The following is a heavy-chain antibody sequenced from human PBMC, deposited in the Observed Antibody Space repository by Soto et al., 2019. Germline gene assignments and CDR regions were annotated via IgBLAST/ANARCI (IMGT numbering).Heavy chain of an antibody. J-gene: IGHJ4*02. CDR1: GFTFSSDG. CDR2: IWYDGSNK. D-gene: IGHD3-10*01. CDR3: ARDERDSGSLDY. V-gene: IGHV3-33*01. Sequence: QVQLVESGGGVVQPGRSLRLSCAASGFTFSSDGMHWVRQAPGKRLEWVAVIWYDGSNKYYADSVKGRFTISRDNSKNSLYMQMNSLRAEDTAVYYCARDERDSGSLDYWGQGTLVTVSS.